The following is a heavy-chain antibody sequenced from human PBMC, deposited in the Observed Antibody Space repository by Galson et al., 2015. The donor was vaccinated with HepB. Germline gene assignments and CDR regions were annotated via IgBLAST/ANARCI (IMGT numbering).Heavy chain of an antibody. V-gene: IGHV5-51*01. CDR3: ARHGGKYSSSWFSSVY. CDR1: GYSFTSYW. Sequence: QSGAEVKKPGESLKISCKGSGYSFTSYWIGWVRQMPGKGLEWMGIIYPGDSDTRYSPSFQGQVTISADKSISTAYLQWSSLKASDTGMYYCARHGGKYSSSWFSSVYWGQGTLVTVSS. CDR2: IYPGDSDT. D-gene: IGHD6-13*01. J-gene: IGHJ4*02.